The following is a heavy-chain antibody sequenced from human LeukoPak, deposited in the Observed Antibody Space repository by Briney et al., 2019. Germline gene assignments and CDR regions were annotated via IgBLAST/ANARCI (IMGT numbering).Heavy chain of an antibody. V-gene: IGHV3-74*01. CDR3: ARDEVGATPIDY. J-gene: IGHJ4*02. CDR2: INGDGSSV. Sequence: PGGSLRLSCEASGFTFSSHWMHWVRQVPGKGLVWVSNINGDGSSVGYADSVKGRFAVSRDNAKNTLYLRMGSLRAEDTAVYYCARDEVGATPIDYWGQGTLVTVSS. CDR1: GFTFSSHW. D-gene: IGHD1-26*01.